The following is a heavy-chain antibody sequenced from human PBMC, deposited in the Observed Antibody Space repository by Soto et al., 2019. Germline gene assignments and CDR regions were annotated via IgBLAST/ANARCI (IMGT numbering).Heavy chain of an antibody. CDR1: GYTFTSYY. V-gene: IGHV1-46*01. D-gene: IGHD5-12*01. Sequence: QVQLVQSGAEVKKPGASVKVSCKASGYTFTSYYMHWVRQAPGQGLEWMGIINPSGGSTSYAQKFQGRVTMTRDTSTSTVYMELSSLRSEDTAVYYCARDLRDGYKSYYFDYWGQGTLVTVSS. CDR3: ARDLRDGYKSYYFDY. J-gene: IGHJ4*02. CDR2: INPSGGST.